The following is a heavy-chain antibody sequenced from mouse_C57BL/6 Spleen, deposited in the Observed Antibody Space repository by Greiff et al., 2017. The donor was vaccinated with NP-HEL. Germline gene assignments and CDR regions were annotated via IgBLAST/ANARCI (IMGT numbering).Heavy chain of an antibody. CDR3: ARDDYGSSYPFDY. V-gene: IGHV1-82*01. D-gene: IGHD1-1*01. CDR1: GYAFSSSW. CDR2: IYPGDGDT. Sequence: VQLQQSGPELVKPGASVKISCKASGYAFSSSWMNWVKQRPGKGLEWIGRIYPGDGDTNYNGKFKGKATLTADKSSSTAYMQLSSLTSEDSAVYFCARDDYGSSYPFDYWGQGTTLTVSS. J-gene: IGHJ2*01.